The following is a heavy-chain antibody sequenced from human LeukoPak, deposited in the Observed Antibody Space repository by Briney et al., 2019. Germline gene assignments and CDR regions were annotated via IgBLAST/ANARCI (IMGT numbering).Heavy chain of an antibody. D-gene: IGHD4-17*01. V-gene: IGHV3-21*04. CDR3: ARDAYDYGDIEYFQH. CDR2: ISSSSSYI. J-gene: IGHJ1*01. CDR1: GFTFSNHW. Sequence: GGSLRLSCAASGFTFSNHWMSWVRQAPGKGLEWVSSISSSSSYIYYADSVKGRFTISRDNAKNSLYLQMNSLRAEDTAVYYCARDAYDYGDIEYFQHWGQGTLVTVSS.